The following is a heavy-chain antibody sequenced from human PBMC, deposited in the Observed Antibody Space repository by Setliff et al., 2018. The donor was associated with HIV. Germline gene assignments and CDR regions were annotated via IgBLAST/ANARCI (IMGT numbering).Heavy chain of an antibody. D-gene: IGHD3-3*01. CDR1: GGSFSGYY. J-gene: IGHJ5*02. V-gene: IGHV4-34*01. CDR3: ARGRRYDFWSGSQDWFDP. Sequence: PSETLSLTCAVYGGSFSGYYWSWIRQPPGKGLEWIGEINHRGSTNYNPSLKSRVTISVDTSKNQFSLKLSSVTAADTAVYYCARGRRYDFWSGSQDWFDPWGQGTLVTVSS. CDR2: INHRGST.